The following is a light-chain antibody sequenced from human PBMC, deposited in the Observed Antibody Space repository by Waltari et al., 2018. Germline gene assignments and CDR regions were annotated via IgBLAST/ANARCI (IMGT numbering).Light chain of an antibody. J-gene: IGLJ3*02. CDR3: SSYTSSSTWV. CDR1: SSDVGGYNY. Sequence: QSALTQPAPVSGSPGQSITISCTGTSSDVGGYNYVSWYQQHPGKAPKLMIYEVRNRPSGVSNRFSGSKSGNTASLTISGLQAEDEADYYCSSYTSSSTWVFGGGTKLTVL. CDR2: EVR. V-gene: IGLV2-14*01.